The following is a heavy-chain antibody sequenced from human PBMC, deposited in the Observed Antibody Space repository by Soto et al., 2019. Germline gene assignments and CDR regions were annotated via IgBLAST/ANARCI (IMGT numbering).Heavy chain of an antibody. CDR2: IYYSGST. CDR1: GGSISSSSYY. V-gene: IGHV4-39*01. Sequence: QLQLQESGPGLVKPSETLSLTCTVSGGSISSSSYYWGWIRQPPGKGLEWIGSIYYSGSTYYNPSLKSRATMSVDTSKNQFSLKLSSVTAADTAVYYCAPLGSYRYRSPDYWGQGTLVTVSS. CDR3: APLGSYRYRSPDY. J-gene: IGHJ4*02. D-gene: IGHD3-16*02.